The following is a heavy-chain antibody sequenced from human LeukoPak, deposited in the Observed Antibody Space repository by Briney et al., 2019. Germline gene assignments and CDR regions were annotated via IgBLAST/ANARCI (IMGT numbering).Heavy chain of an antibody. J-gene: IGHJ4*02. V-gene: IGHV1-2*02. Sequence: ASVKVSCKASGYTFTGYYMHWVRQAPGQGLEWMGWINPNSGGTNYAQKFQGRVTMTRDTSISTAYMELSRLRSDDTAVYYCARVMWFSSGWYYDYFDYWGQGTLVTVSS. CDR1: GYTFTGYY. D-gene: IGHD6-19*01. CDR2: INPNSGGT. CDR3: ARVMWFSSGWYYDYFDY.